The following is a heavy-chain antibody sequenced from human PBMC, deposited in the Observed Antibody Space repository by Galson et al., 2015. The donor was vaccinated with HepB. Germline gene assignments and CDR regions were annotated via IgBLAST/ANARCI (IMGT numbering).Heavy chain of an antibody. Sequence: SLRLSCAASGFTFDDYAMHWVRQAPGKGLEWVSGISWNSGSIGYADSVKGRFTISRDNAKNSLYLQMNSLRAEDTALYYCAKPSSSGWSVGAFDIWGQGTMVTVSS. CDR2: ISWNSGSI. V-gene: IGHV3-9*01. D-gene: IGHD6-19*01. J-gene: IGHJ3*02. CDR1: GFTFDDYA. CDR3: AKPSSSGWSVGAFDI.